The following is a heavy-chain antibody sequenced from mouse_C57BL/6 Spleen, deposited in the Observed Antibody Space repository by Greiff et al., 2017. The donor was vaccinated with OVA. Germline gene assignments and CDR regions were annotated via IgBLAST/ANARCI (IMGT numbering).Heavy chain of an antibody. CDR1: GYTFTSYW. J-gene: IGHJ4*01. D-gene: IGHD2-4*01. CDR2: IYPGSGST. Sequence: QVQLQQPGAELVKPGASVKMSCKASGYTFTSYWITWVKQRPGQGLEWIGDIYPGSGSTNYNEKFKSKATLTVDTSSSTAYMQLSSLTSEDSAVYDYARSGDYEGGVYAMDYWGQGTSVTVSS. CDR3: ARSGDYEGGVYAMDY. V-gene: IGHV1-55*01.